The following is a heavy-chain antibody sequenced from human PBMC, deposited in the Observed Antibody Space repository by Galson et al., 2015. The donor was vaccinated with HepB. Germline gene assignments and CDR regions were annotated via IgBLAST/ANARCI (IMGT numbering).Heavy chain of an antibody. Sequence: SLRLSCAASGFTFSSYGMHWVRQAPGKGLEWVAVISYDGSNKYYADSVKGRFTISRDNSKNTLYLQMNSLRAEDTAVYYCAKAPDRQASSGSSIDYWGQGTLVTVSS. J-gene: IGHJ4*02. V-gene: IGHV3-30*18. D-gene: IGHD3-10*01. CDR1: GFTFSSYG. CDR2: ISYDGSNK. CDR3: AKAPDRQASSGSSIDY.